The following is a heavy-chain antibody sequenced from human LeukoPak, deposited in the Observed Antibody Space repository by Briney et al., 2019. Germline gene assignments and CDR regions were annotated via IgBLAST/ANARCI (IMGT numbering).Heavy chain of an antibody. CDR2: IYSGGST. CDR1: GFTVSSNY. J-gene: IGHJ4*02. V-gene: IGHV3-53*01. Sequence: GGSLRLSCAASGFTVSSNYMSWVRQAPGKGLEWVSVIYSGGSTYYADSVKGRFTISRDNSKNTLYLQMNSLRAEDTAVYYCAKATTVTTKGGFDYWGQGTLVTVSS. CDR3: AKATTVTTKGGFDY. D-gene: IGHD4-17*01.